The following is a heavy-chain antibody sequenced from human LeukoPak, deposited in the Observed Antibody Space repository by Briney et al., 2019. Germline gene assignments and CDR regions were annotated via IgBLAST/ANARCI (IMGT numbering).Heavy chain of an antibody. CDR3: ARADKDYYFDY. CDR1: GGTFSTYA. CDR2: ISAYNGNT. J-gene: IGHJ4*02. V-gene: IGHV1-18*01. Sequence: ASVKVSCKASGGTFSTYAISWVRQAPGQGLEWMGWISAYNGNTNYAQKLQGRVTMTTDTSTSTAYMELRSLRSDDTAVYYCARADKDYYFDYWGQGTLVTVSS.